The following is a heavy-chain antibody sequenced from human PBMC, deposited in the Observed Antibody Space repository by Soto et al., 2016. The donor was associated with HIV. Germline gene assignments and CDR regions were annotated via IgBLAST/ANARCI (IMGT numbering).Heavy chain of an antibody. V-gene: IGHV3-74*03. J-gene: IGHJ4*02. CDR2: IYDDGSST. D-gene: IGHD4-17*01. CDR3: TRDRDRYGDYDY. Sequence: EVQLVESGGGLVQLGGSLTLSCATSGFTFSNYWMHWVRQTPGKGLVWVSRIYDDGSSTTYADPVKGRFTISRDNAKNTLYPQMNSLRAEDTAVYYCTRDRDRYGDYDYWGQGTLVTVSS. CDR1: GFTFSNYW.